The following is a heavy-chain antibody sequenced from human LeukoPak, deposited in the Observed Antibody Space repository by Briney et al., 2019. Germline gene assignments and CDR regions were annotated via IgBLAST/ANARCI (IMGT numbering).Heavy chain of an antibody. CDR1: GFTVSSNY. D-gene: IGHD3-16*01. Sequence: TGGSLRLSCAASGFTVSSNYMSWVRQAPGKGLEWVSVIYSGGSTYYADSVKGRFTISRDNSKNTLYLQMNSLRAEDTAVYYCARDGGSYYYYYGMDVWGQGTTVTDCS. J-gene: IGHJ6*02. CDR3: ARDGGSYYYYYGMDV. CDR2: IYSGGST. V-gene: IGHV3-66*01.